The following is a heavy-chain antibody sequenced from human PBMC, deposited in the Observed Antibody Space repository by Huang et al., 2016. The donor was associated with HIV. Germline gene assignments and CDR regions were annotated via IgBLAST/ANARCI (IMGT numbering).Heavy chain of an antibody. CDR3: AAGYDTYYDI. CDR2: VAPEHGET. Sequence: QAQLVQSGAEVKKPGASVKVSCKVSGYTLTDLSIHWLGQAPGKGREWRGGVAPEHGETIYAQNVQGRVTMTEDTSTDTAYMELHSLRPEDTAVYYCAAGYDTYYDIWGQGTMVIASS. D-gene: IGHD2-21*01. V-gene: IGHV1-24*01. CDR1: GYTLTDLS. J-gene: IGHJ3*02.